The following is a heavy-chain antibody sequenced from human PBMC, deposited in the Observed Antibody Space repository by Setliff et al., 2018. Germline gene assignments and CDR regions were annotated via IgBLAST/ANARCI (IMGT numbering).Heavy chain of an antibody. V-gene: IGHV4-4*07. D-gene: IGHD3-10*01. CDR3: ARGRYYGSGSHLFDP. CDR1: GGSINEYC. Sequence: SETLSLTCSVSGGSINEYCWSWFRQPAGKGLEWIGRIYSDENTDYNPSLKSRVTMSADTSKNQFSLKLKSVTAADTAVYYCARGRYYGSGSHLFDPWGQGTLVTVSS. J-gene: IGHJ5*02. CDR2: IYSDENT.